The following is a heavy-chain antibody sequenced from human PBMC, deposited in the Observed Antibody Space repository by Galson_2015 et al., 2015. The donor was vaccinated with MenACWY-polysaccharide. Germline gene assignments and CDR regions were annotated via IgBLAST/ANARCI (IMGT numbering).Heavy chain of an antibody. CDR1: GDSVSSNSAA. J-gene: IGHJ3*02. CDR2: TYYRSKWYN. V-gene: IGHV6-1*01. D-gene: IGHD6-13*01. Sequence: CAISGDSVSSNSAAWNWIRQSPSRGLEWLGRTYYRSKWYNDYAVSVKGRITINPDTSKNQFSLQMNSVTPEDTAVYYCARTPLPGIAADDDAFDIWGQGTMVTVSS. CDR3: ARTPLPGIAADDDAFDI.